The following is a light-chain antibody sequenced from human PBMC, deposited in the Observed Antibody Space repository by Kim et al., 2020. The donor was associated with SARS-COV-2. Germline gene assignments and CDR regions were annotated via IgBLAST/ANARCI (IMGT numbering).Light chain of an antibody. V-gene: IGKV1-16*02. Sequence: ASIGDRVTITCRASQGISKYLAWFQQKPGEAPKSLIYDASSLQSGVPSKFSGSGSGRDFTLTISSLQPEDCATYYCQQYDLYPLTFGGGTKVDIK. CDR3: QQYDLYPLT. J-gene: IGKJ4*01. CDR2: DAS. CDR1: QGISKY.